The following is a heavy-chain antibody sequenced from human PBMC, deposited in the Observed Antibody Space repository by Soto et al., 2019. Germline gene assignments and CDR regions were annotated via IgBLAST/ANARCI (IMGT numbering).Heavy chain of an antibody. J-gene: IGHJ4*02. D-gene: IGHD1-26*01. CDR1: GYTFTSYG. Sequence: QVQLVQSGAEVKKPGASVKVSCKASGYTFTSYGISWVRQAPGQGLEWMGWISANNGNTNYAQKLQGRVTTTTDTSTSAAYIGLRSLRPDDTPVYYWARARRSYALDSWGQGTPVTVSS. CDR2: ISANNGNT. CDR3: ARARRSYALDS. V-gene: IGHV1-18*01.